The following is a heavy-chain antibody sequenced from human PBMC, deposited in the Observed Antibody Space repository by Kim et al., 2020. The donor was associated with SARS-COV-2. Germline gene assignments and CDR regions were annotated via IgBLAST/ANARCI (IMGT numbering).Heavy chain of an antibody. J-gene: IGHJ4*02. Sequence: GGSLRLSCAASRFTFGNYGMSWVRQAPGKGLEWVSGITASGGGTAYVDSVKDRFTIYRDNSKRTLYLQMNSLRVEDTAFDYCTKDRTESTTGGEWSTGYWGQGTLVSVSS. CDR3: TKDRTESTTGGEWSTGY. V-gene: IGHV3-23*01. CDR2: ITASGGGT. D-gene: IGHD2-2*01. CDR1: RFTFGNYG.